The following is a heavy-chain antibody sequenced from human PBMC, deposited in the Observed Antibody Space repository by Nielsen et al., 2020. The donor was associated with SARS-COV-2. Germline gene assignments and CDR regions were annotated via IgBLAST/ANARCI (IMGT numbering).Heavy chain of an antibody. J-gene: IGHJ4*02. CDR3: AREHFVGGLGIVVVISTILDY. Sequence: ASVKVSCKASGYTFTTFGISWVRQAPGQGLEWMGGISAYEGNTNYAQKFQGRVTMTRDTSTSTVYMELSSLRSEDTAVYYCAREHFVGGLGIVVVISTILDYWGQGTLVTVSS. D-gene: IGHD3-22*01. CDR1: GYTFTTFG. CDR2: ISAYEGNT. V-gene: IGHV1-18*01.